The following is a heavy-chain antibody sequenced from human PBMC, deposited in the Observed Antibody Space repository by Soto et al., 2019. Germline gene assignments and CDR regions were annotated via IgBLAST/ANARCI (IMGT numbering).Heavy chain of an antibody. CDR3: ARLGFRAAADHFDY. J-gene: IGHJ4*02. CDR2: IIPILGIA. D-gene: IGHD6-13*01. V-gene: IGHV1-69*02. CDR1: GGTFSSYT. Sequence: QVQLVQSGAEVKKPGSSVKVSCKASGGTFSSYTISWVRQAPGQGLEWMGRIIPILGIANYAQKFQGRVTXXAXKXXSTAYMELSSLRSEDTAVYYCARLGFRAAADHFDYWGQGTLVTVSS.